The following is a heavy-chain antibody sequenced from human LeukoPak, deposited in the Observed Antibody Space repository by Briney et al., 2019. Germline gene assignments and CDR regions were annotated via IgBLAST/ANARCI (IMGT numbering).Heavy chain of an antibody. CDR3: AGSSGYPAFDY. CDR1: GFTVSSNY. V-gene: IGHV3-66*01. D-gene: IGHD3-22*01. Sequence: GGSLRLSCAASGFTVSSNYMSWVRQAPGKGLEWVSVIYSGGSTYYADSVKGRFTISRDNSKNTLYLLMNSLRAEDTAVYYCAGSSGYPAFDYWGKGTLVTVSS. CDR2: IYSGGST. J-gene: IGHJ4*02.